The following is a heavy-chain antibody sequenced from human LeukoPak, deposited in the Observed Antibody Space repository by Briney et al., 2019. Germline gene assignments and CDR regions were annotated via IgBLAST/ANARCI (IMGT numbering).Heavy chain of an antibody. CDR2: ISSSAIST. Sequence: GGSLRLSCAASGFTFSNYAMSWVRQAPGKGLEWVSGISSSAISTYYADSVKGRFTISRDNSNNTLYLQMNSLRAEDTAVYYCARDFVSDGSGSYYLSDAFDIWGQGTMVTVSS. V-gene: IGHV3-23*01. D-gene: IGHD3-10*01. CDR3: ARDFVSDGSGSYYLSDAFDI. CDR1: GFTFSNYA. J-gene: IGHJ3*02.